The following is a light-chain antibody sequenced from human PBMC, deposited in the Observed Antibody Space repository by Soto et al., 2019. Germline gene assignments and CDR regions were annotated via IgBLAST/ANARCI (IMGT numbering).Light chain of an antibody. V-gene: IGKV3-20*01. CDR2: VAS. Sequence: IVLTQSPCTLSLSPLERVTLSFMASQSVTTRLSWYQHKPGQAPTLLMSVASNMASGVPVRFSGSGSGTDFTLTITRLAPEDSAVYYCQQYATSPRTFGQGTKV. CDR3: QQYATSPRT. CDR1: QSVTTR. J-gene: IGKJ1*01.